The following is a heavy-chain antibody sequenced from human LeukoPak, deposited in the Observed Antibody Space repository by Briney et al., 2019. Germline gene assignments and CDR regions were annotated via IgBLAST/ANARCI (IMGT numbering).Heavy chain of an antibody. CDR2: INHSGST. V-gene: IGHV4-34*01. CDR3: ASGYCGGACQLGGVDM. CDR1: GGSFSGYY. J-gene: IGHJ3*02. D-gene: IGHD2-21*02. Sequence: PSETLSLTCAVYGGSFSGYYWSWIRQPPGKGLEWIGEINHSGSTNYNPSLKSRVTISVDTSENQFSLKLSSVTAADTAVYYCASGYCGGACQLGGVDMWGQGTMVTVSS.